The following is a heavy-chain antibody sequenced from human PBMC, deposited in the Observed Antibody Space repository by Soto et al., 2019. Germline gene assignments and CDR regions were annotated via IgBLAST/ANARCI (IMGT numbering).Heavy chain of an antibody. CDR3: ARGVGAIAYYFDY. CDR2: IIPIFGTA. Sequence: EASVKVSCKASGGTFSSYAISWVRQAPGQGLEWMGGIIPIFGTANYAQKFQGRVTITADESTSTAYMELSSLRSEDTAVYYCARGVGAIAYYFDYWGQGTLVTVSS. CDR1: GGTFSSYA. J-gene: IGHJ4*02. V-gene: IGHV1-69*13. D-gene: IGHD1-26*01.